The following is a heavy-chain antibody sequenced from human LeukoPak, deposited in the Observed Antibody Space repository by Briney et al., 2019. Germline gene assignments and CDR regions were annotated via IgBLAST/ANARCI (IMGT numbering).Heavy chain of an antibody. J-gene: IGHJ4*02. D-gene: IGHD3-3*01. CDR2: ISAYNGNT. Sequence: ASVKVSCKASGYTFTSYGISWVRQAPGQGLEWMGWISAYNGNTNYAQKLQGRVTMIIDTSTSTAYMELRSLRSDDTAVYYCARDEGDYDFWSGSGPVRYFDYWGQGTLVTVSS. CDR1: GYTFTSYG. CDR3: ARDEGDYDFWSGSGPVRYFDY. V-gene: IGHV1-18*01.